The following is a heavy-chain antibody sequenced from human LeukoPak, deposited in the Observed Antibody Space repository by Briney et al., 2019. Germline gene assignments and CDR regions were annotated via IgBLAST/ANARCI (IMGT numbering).Heavy chain of an antibody. D-gene: IGHD5-12*01. CDR3: ARASGYDLPYFDY. J-gene: IGHJ4*02. CDR1: GFTVSSNY. V-gene: IGHV3-66*01. Sequence: PGGSLRLSCAASGFTVSSNYMSWVRQAPGKGLEWVSVIYSGGSTYYADSVKGRFTISRDNSKNTLYLQMNSLRAEDTAVYYCARASGYDLPYFDYWGQGTLVTVSS. CDR2: IYSGGST.